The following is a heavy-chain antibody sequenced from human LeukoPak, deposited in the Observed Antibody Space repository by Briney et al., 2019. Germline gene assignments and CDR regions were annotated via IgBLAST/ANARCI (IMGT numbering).Heavy chain of an antibody. CDR1: GFTFSSYS. D-gene: IGHD3-22*01. Sequence: PGGSLRLSCAASGFTFSSYSMNWVRQAPGKGLEWVSSISSSSYIYYADSVKGRFTISRDNAKNSLYLQMNSLRAEDTAVYYCARDRYDSSGADYWGQGTLVTVSS. CDR2: ISSSSYI. V-gene: IGHV3-21*01. CDR3: ARDRYDSSGADY. J-gene: IGHJ4*02.